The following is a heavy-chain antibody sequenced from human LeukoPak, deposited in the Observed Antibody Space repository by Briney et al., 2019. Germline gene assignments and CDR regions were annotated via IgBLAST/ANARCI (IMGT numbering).Heavy chain of an antibody. CDR2: IYYSGST. J-gene: IGHJ3*02. D-gene: IGHD1-7*01. CDR3: ARATGTTFLDAFDI. Sequence: SETLSLTCTVSGGSISSYYWSWIRQPPGKGLEWIGYIYYSGSTNYNPSLKSRVTISVDTSKNQFSLKLSSVTAADTAVYYCARATGTTFLDAFDIWGQGTMVTVSS. CDR1: GGSISSYY. V-gene: IGHV4-59*01.